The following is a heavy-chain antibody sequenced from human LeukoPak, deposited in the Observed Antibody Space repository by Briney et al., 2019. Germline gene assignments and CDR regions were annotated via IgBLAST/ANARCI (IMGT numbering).Heavy chain of an antibody. V-gene: IGHV3-23*01. Sequence: GGSLRLSCAASGFTFSNYAMSWVRQAPGRGLEWVSAISGSGDYTNYADSVKGRFTISRDNSNRTLFLQMTSLRPEDTAVYYCAKGSPGDYGYWGRGTLVTVSS. CDR1: GFTFSNYA. J-gene: IGHJ4*02. CDR3: AKGSPGDYGY. CDR2: ISGSGDYT. D-gene: IGHD4-17*01.